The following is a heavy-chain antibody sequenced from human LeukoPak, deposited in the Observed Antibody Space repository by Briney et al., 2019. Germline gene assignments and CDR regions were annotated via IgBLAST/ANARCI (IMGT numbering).Heavy chain of an antibody. CDR1: GFTFNSYS. V-gene: IGHV3-48*01. CDR2: ITSSSGTI. Sequence: GGSLRLSCAASGFTFNSYSMNWVRQAPGKGLEWVSYITSSSGTIYYADSVKGRFTISRDNAKNSLYLQMNGLRAEDTAVYYYARAGGSYQVFDYWGQGTLVTVSS. CDR3: ARAGGSYQVFDY. D-gene: IGHD1-26*01. J-gene: IGHJ4*02.